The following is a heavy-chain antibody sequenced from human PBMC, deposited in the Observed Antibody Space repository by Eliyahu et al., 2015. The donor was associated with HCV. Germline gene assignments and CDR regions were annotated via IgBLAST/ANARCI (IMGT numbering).Heavy chain of an antibody. D-gene: IGHD1-14*01. V-gene: IGHV3-43D*03. CDR2: ISWDGGST. CDR3: AKERSSGGVFDL. Sequence: QAPGKGLEWVSLISWDGGSTYYADSVKGRFTISRDNSKNSLYLQMNSLRAEDTALYYCAKERSSGGVFDLWGRGTLVTVSS. J-gene: IGHJ2*01.